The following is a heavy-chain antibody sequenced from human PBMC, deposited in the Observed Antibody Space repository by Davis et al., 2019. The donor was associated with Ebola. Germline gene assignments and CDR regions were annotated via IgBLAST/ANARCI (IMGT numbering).Heavy chain of an antibody. Sequence: GESLKISCAASGFTFTNYAMNWVRQAPGKGLEWVSSISGRGSSTYYADSVKGRFTISRDNSKNTLYLQMNSLRAEDTAVYYCAKERNNWNIFDYWGQGTLVTVSS. J-gene: IGHJ4*02. V-gene: IGHV3-23*01. CDR1: GFTFTNYA. D-gene: IGHD1-1*01. CDR3: AKERNNWNIFDY. CDR2: ISGRGSST.